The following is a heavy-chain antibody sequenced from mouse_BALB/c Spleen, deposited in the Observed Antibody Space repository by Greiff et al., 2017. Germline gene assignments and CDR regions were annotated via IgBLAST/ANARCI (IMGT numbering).Heavy chain of an antibody. J-gene: IGHJ1*01. D-gene: IGHD1-1*01. Sequence: VQLQQPGAELVKPGASVKLSCKASGYTFTSYWMHWVKQRPGQGLEWIGEIDPSDSYTNYNQKFKGKATLTVDKSSSTAYMQLSSLTSEDSAVYYCARRYGSSYWYFDVWGAGTTVTVSS. CDR3: ARRYGSSYWYFDV. CDR2: IDPSDSYT. V-gene: IGHV1-69*02. CDR1: GYTFTSYW.